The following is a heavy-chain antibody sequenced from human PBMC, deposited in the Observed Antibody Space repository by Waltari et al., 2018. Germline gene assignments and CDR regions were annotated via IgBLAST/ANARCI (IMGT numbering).Heavy chain of an antibody. CDR3: ARQSIADQFSLSGFDY. J-gene: IGHJ4*02. V-gene: IGHV4-4*02. D-gene: IGHD6-6*01. Sequence: QVKLQESGPGLVKTSGTMSLTCAVSGGSISSSNRWSWVRQPTGKGLEWIGELYHSGSTNYNPSLKSRVTISVDKSKNQFSLKLSSVTAADTAVYYCARQSIADQFSLSGFDYWGQGTLVTVSS. CDR2: LYHSGST. CDR1: GGSISSSNR.